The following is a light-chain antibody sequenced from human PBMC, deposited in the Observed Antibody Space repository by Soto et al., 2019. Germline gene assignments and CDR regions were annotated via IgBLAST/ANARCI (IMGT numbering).Light chain of an antibody. Sequence: QSALTQPASVSGSPGQSITISCTGTRSDVGGYNYVSWYQQHPGKAPKLMIYDVSNRPSGVSNRFSGSKSGITTSLTISWLQADDEADYYCSSYTSSSNVVFGGGTKLTVL. V-gene: IGLV2-14*01. CDR3: SSYTSSSNVV. CDR2: DVS. CDR1: RSDVGGYNY. J-gene: IGLJ2*01.